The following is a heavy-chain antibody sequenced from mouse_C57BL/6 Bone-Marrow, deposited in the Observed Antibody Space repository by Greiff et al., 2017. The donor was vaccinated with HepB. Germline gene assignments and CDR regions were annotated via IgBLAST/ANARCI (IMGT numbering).Heavy chain of an antibody. CDR3: ARGPGTYFDY. CDR2: IYPRSGNT. J-gene: IGHJ2*01. CDR1: GYTFTSHG. V-gene: IGHV1-81*01. Sequence: VKLQESGAELARPGASVKLSCKASGYTFTSHGISWVKQRTGQGLEWIGEIYPRSGNTYYNEKFKGKATLTADKSSSTAYMELRSLTSEDSAVYFCARGPGTYFDYWGQGTTLTVSS. D-gene: IGHD4-1*01.